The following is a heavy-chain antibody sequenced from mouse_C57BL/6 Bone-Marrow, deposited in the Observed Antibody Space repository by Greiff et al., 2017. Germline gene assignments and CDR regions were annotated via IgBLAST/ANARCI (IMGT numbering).Heavy chain of an antibody. V-gene: IGHV1-59*01. J-gene: IGHJ2*01. CDR3: ARGEDDYDVFDY. CDR1: GYTFPSYW. Sequence: VQLQQPGAELVRPGTSVKLSCKASGYTFPSYWMHWVKPRPGQGLEWIGVIDPSDSYTNYNQTFKGKATLTVDPSSSTAYRQRSSLTSEDSAVYYCARGEDDYDVFDYWGQGTTRTVSS. CDR2: IDPSDSYT. D-gene: IGHD2-4*01.